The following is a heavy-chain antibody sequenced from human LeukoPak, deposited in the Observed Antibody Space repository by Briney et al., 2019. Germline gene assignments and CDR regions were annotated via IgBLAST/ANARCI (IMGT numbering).Heavy chain of an antibody. D-gene: IGHD3-22*01. J-gene: IGHJ3*02. CDR1: GFTFSSYS. CDR2: ISSSSSYI. Sequence: PGGSLRLSCAASGFTFSSYSMNWVRQAPGKGLEWVSSISSSSSYIYYADSVKGRFTISRDNAKNSLYLQMNSLRAEDTAVYYCARDSISGYYYDSSGYYQDAFDIWGQRTMVTVSS. CDR3: ARDSISGYYYDSSGYYQDAFDI. V-gene: IGHV3-21*01.